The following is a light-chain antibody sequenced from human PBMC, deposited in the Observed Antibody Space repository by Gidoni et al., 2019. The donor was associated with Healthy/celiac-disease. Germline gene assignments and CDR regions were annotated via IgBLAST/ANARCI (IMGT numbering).Light chain of an antibody. Sequence: DIQMTQSPSTLSASVGDRVTITCRASQSISSWLALYQQKPGKAPKLLIDKASSLESGVPSRFSGSGSGTEFTLTISSLQPDDFATYYCQQYNSYSPGWTFGQGTKVEIK. CDR2: KAS. V-gene: IGKV1-5*03. CDR1: QSISSW. J-gene: IGKJ1*01. CDR3: QQYNSYSPGWT.